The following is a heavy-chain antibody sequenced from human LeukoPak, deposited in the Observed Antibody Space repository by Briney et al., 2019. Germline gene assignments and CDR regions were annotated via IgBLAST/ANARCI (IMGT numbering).Heavy chain of an antibody. D-gene: IGHD3/OR15-3a*01. CDR3: ARPTWTNYMDV. Sequence: GGSLRLSCAASGFTFINAWMAWVRQAPGKGLEWVGRINSDGSSTSYADSVKGRFTISRDNAKNSVSLQMNSLRAEDTAVYFCARPTWTNYMDVWGKGTAVTISS. V-gene: IGHV3-74*01. J-gene: IGHJ6*03. CDR2: INSDGSST. CDR1: GFTFINAW.